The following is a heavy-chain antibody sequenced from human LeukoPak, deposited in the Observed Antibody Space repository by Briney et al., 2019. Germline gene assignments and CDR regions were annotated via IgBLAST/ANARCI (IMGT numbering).Heavy chain of an antibody. CDR1: VFTFGSFA. CDR2: IFGSGGSP. D-gene: IGHD5-18*01. CDR3: GKTTAGYSSGQKPAWPVDY. J-gene: IGHJ4*02. V-gene: IGHV3-23*01. Sequence: GGSLRLSCEASVFTFGSFAMYWVRQAPGKGLEWIAGIFGSGGSPHYADSVKGRFTISRDNYQNTVYLQINSLSAEDTAVYYCGKTTAGYSSGQKPAWPVDYWGPGTLVTVSS.